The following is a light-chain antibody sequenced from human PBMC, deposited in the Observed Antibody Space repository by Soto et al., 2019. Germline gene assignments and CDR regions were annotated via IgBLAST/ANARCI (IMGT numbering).Light chain of an antibody. J-gene: IGLJ1*01. V-gene: IGLV2-14*01. CDR2: EVT. CDR1: SDDVGAFNF. CDR3: TSFTRANTLV. Sequence: QSVLTQPASVSGSPGQSITLSCTGTSDDVGAFNFVSWYQQHPGRAPKLLIYEVTRRPSGASNRFSGSKSGNTASLTISGLQAEDESEYYCTSFTRANTLVFGTGTKLTVL.